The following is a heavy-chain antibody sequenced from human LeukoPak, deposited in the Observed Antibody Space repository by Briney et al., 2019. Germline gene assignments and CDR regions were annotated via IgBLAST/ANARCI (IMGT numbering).Heavy chain of an antibody. Sequence: RGSLRLSCAASGFTFSNAWMSWVRQAPGKGLEWVGRIKSKTDGGTTDYAAPVKGRFTISRDDSKNTLYLQMNSLKTEDTAVYYCTTESEKRGSGYWGQGTLVTVSS. V-gene: IGHV3-15*01. CDR1: GFTFSNAW. CDR2: IKSKTDGGTT. J-gene: IGHJ4*02. D-gene: IGHD3-3*01. CDR3: TTESEKRGSGY.